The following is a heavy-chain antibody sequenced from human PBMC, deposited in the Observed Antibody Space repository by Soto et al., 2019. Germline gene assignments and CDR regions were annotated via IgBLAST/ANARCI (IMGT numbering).Heavy chain of an antibody. Sequence: QVQLAQSGAEVRKPGSSVKVSRRASGGSFSDFAFSWVRQAPGQGLEWMGGIIPMFAATKYAQRFQGRVTITADASTRTVYLVLSSLTSDDSAVYYCARGGIVAVPAALSSYDDYTNYRFDSWGQGTLVSVSS. J-gene: IGHJ4*02. D-gene: IGHD2-15*01. CDR3: ARGGIVAVPAALSSYDDYTNYRFDS. V-gene: IGHV1-69*01. CDR2: IIPMFAAT. CDR1: GGSFSDFA.